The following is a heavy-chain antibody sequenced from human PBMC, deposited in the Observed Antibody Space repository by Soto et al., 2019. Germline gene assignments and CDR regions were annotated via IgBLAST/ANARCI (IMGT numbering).Heavy chain of an antibody. CDR2: ISWDGNST. CDR1: GFTFDEYT. CDR3: AKERAVVVPDSITYFGMDV. V-gene: IGHV3-43*01. J-gene: IGHJ6*02. Sequence: PGGSLRLSCAASGFTFDEYTLHWVRQAPGKGLEWVSLISWDGNSTYYADSVKGRVTISRDNSKNSLFLQMNSLRSEDTALYYCAKERAVVVPDSITYFGMDVWRQGTTVTVS. D-gene: IGHD2-2*01.